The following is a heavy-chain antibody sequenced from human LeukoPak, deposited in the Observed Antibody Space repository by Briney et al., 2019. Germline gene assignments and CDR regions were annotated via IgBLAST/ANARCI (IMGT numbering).Heavy chain of an antibody. Sequence: GGSLRPSCQASGFPLSSFWMSWFPQAPGKGLEWVANIKQDGSEKYYVDSVKGRFTISRDNAKNSLYLQMNSLRAEDTAVYYCASYYGDYLDYWGQGTLVTVSS. V-gene: IGHV3-7*02. D-gene: IGHD4-17*01. CDR3: ASYYGDYLDY. CDR2: IKQDGSEK. J-gene: IGHJ4*02. CDR1: GFPLSSFW.